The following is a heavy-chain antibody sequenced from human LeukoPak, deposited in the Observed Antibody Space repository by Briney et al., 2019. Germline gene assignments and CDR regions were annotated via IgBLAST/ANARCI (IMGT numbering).Heavy chain of an antibody. D-gene: IGHD2-21*01. V-gene: IGHV5-51*01. Sequence: GESLKISCQGSGYSFSTHWIAWVRQMPGKGLEWMGIIYPDDSGTRYSPSFQGQVTISADKSITTAYLQWSSLKASDTAMYYCARSRSPYSFYYGMDVWGKGTTVTVSS. CDR3: ARSRSPYSFYYGMDV. J-gene: IGHJ6*04. CDR1: GYSFSTHW. CDR2: IYPDDSGT.